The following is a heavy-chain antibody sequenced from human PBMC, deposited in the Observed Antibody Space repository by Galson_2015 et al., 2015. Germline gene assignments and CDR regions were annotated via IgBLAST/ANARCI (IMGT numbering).Heavy chain of an antibody. CDR1: GYTFTGYY. J-gene: IGHJ3*02. Sequence: SVKVSCKASGYTFTGYYMHWVRQAPGQGLEWMGWINPNSGGTNYAQKFQGWVTMTRDTSISTAYMELSRLRSDDTAVYYCARAPLTTNDAFDIWGQGTMVTVSS. CDR3: ARAPLTTNDAFDI. V-gene: IGHV1-2*04. D-gene: IGHD4-17*01. CDR2: INPNSGGT.